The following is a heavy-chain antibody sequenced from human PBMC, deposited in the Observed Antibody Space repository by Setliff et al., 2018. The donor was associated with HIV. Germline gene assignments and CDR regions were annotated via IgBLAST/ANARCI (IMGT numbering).Heavy chain of an antibody. CDR3: AKGAGFYGDYTFDH. J-gene: IGHJ4*02. D-gene: IGHD4-17*01. V-gene: IGHV4-34*12. Sequence: SETLSLTCAVYGGSFSGYYWSWIRQPPGKGLEWIGEIIHTGSTNYNPSLKSRVTISVDTSKNQFSLRLSSVTAADTAVYYCAKGAGFYGDYTFDHWGQGRQVTVSS. CDR1: GGSFSGYY. CDR2: IIHTGST.